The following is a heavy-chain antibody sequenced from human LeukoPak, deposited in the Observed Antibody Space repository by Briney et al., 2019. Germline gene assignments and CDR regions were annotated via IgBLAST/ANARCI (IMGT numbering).Heavy chain of an antibody. J-gene: IGHJ4*02. D-gene: IGHD5-24*01. V-gene: IGHV4-28*01. CDR3: ARKRDGYNPFEN. CDR2: IYYSGRT. Sequence: SDTLSLICAVSGYFIGSSNWWVWIRQPPGKGLEWIGYIYYSGRTYYNPSLESRVTMSVDTSKNQFSLKLSSVTALDTAVYYRARKRDGYNPFENWAQETLVTVSS. CDR1: GYFIGSSNW.